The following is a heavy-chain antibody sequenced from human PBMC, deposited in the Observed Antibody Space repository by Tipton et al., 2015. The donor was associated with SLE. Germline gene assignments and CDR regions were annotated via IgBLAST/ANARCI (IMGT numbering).Heavy chain of an antibody. Sequence: SLRLSCAASGFTFSSYSMSWVRQAPGKGLEWVANIKQDGSEKYYVDSVKGRFTISRDNAKNSLYLQMNSLRAEDTAVYYCARAYYDFWSGYFDYWGQGTLVTVSS. D-gene: IGHD3-3*01. CDR1: GFTFSSYS. CDR3: ARAYYDFWSGYFDY. J-gene: IGHJ4*02. V-gene: IGHV3-7*01. CDR2: IKQDGSEK.